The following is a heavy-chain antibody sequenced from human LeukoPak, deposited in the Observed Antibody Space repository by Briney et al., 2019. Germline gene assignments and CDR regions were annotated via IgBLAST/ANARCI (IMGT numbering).Heavy chain of an antibody. J-gene: IGHJ4*02. V-gene: IGHV3-74*01. CDR2: IHSDGIGT. Sequence: GGSLRLSCAASGFTFSSYWMHWIRQAPGKGLVWVSRIHSDGIGTSYADSVRGRFTISRDNAKNSLYLQMNSLRAEDTAVYYCARDQGSFDYWGQGTLVTVSS. CDR3: ARDQGSFDY. CDR1: GFTFSSYW.